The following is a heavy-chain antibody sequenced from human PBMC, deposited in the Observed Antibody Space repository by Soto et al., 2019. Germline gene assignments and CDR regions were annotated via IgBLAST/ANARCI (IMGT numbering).Heavy chain of an antibody. CDR3: ARPRFYDAPKYFFDY. V-gene: IGHV3-30*03. D-gene: IGHD3-22*01. CDR1: GFTFKTYG. Sequence: QVLLVESGGGVVQPGRSLRLSCAASGFTFKTYGMHWVRQAPGKGLEWVAFISNDGSNRKYADSVKGRYTISRDNSKNALFLQINSLRPEDTAVYYCARPRFYDAPKYFFDYWGQGTLVTVSS. CDR2: ISNDGSNR. J-gene: IGHJ4*02.